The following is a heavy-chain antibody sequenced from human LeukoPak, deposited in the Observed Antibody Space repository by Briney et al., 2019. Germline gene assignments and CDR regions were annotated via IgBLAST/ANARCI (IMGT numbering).Heavy chain of an antibody. CDR3: AKEVDRQFDLKY. Sequence: GGSLRLSCAASGFTSGIYAMSWVRQAPGKGLEWVSAFSGGGDSFYADSVKGRFTISRDTSNKILYLRMSSLRAEDTAVYYCAKEVDRQFDLKYWGQGALVTVSS. V-gene: IGHV3-23*01. CDR1: GFTSGIYA. CDR2: FSGGGDS. D-gene: IGHD3-10*01. J-gene: IGHJ4*02.